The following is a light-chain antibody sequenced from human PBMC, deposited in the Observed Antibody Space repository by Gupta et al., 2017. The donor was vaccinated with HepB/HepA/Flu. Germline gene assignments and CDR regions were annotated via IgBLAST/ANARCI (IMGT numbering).Light chain of an antibody. V-gene: IGLV1-44*01. CDR3: ATWDDSLKGWV. Sequence: SMLTQRPSASGTRGQRLTLSCSGSSSNIGRYTVNWYQLLPGTAPKVLIYTNNQRPSGGPDRFSGSKSGSSTSLAISWLQSEDEADYYCATWDDSLKGWVFGGGTKLTVL. CDR2: TNN. CDR1: SSNIGRYT. J-gene: IGLJ3*02.